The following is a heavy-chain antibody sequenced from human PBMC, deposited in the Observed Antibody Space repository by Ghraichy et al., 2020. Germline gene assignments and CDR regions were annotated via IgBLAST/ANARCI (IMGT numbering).Heavy chain of an antibody. CDR3: APDLDVLPDI. Sequence: GGSLRLSCAASGFTFSSYGMHWVRQAPGKGLEWVAVISYDGSNKYYADSVKGRFTISRDNSKNTLYLQMNSLRAEDTAVYYCAPDLDVLPDIWGQGTMVTVSS. CDR2: ISYDGSNK. D-gene: IGHD3-16*01. J-gene: IGHJ3*02. CDR1: GFTFSSYG. V-gene: IGHV3-30*03.